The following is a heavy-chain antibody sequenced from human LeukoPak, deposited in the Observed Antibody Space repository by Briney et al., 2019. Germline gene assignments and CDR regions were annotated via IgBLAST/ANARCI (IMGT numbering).Heavy chain of an antibody. CDR1: GFTFSSYG. J-gene: IGHJ6*02. Sequence: PGGSLRLSCAASGFTFSSYGMHWVRQAPGKGLEWVAVIWYDGSNKYYADSVKGRFTISRDNPKNTLYLQMNSLRAEDTAVYYCARALYDSSGYSKYYYYYYGMDVWGQGTTVTVSS. V-gene: IGHV3-33*01. CDR3: ARALYDSSGYSKYYYYYYGMDV. D-gene: IGHD3-22*01. CDR2: IWYDGSNK.